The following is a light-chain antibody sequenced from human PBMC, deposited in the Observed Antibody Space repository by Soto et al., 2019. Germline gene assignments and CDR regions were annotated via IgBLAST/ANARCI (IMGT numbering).Light chain of an antibody. V-gene: IGKV3-20*01. CDR2: GAS. Sequence: EIVLTQSPGTMYLSPGERATLSGRTSQSCSITYLACYQQKPGQDPRLLSYGASNRASGIPDRFSGSGSGTDFTLTINRLEPEDFEVYYCQQSGSSETFGQGTQLEIK. J-gene: IGKJ2*01. CDR3: QQSGSSET. CDR1: QSCSITY.